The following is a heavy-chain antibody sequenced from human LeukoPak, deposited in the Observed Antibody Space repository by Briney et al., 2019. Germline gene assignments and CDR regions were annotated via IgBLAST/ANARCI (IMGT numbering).Heavy chain of an antibody. J-gene: IGHJ5*02. V-gene: IGHV4-34*01. CDR2: INHSGST. Sequence: PSETLSLTCAVYGGSFSGYYWSWIRQPPGKGLEWIGEINHSGSTNYNPPLKSRVTISVDTSKNQYSLKLSSVTAADTAVYYCARTTQWDLGFDPWGEGTLVTVSS. CDR3: ARTTQWDLGFDP. CDR1: GGSFSGYY. D-gene: IGHD1-26*01.